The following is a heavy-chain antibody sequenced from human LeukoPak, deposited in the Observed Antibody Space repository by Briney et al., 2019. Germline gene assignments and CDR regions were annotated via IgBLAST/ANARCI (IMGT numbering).Heavy chain of an antibody. CDR3: ARGRLRFLEWLGDAFDI. D-gene: IGHD3-3*01. Sequence: ASVKVSCKASGYTFTSYYMHWVRQAPGQGLEWMGIINPSGGSTSYAQKFQGRVTMTRDTSTSTVYMELSSLRSEDTAVYYCARGRLRFLEWLGDAFDIWGQGTMVTVSS. CDR2: INPSGGST. J-gene: IGHJ3*02. CDR1: GYTFTSYY. V-gene: IGHV1-46*01.